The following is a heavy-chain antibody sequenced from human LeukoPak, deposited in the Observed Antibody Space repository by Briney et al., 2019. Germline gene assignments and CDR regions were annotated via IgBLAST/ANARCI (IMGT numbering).Heavy chain of an antibody. V-gene: IGHV5-51*01. CDR3: ARPTSSTYCTGGVCYLVDY. CDR2: IYPGVSDT. CDR1: GYSFTSYW. J-gene: IGHJ4*02. Sequence: GESLKISCKGSGYSFTSYWIGWVRQMPGKGLEWMGIIYPGVSDTRYSPSFQGQVTVSADKSISTAYLQWSSLKASDTAMYYCARPTSSTYCTGGVCYLVDYWGQGTLVTVSS. D-gene: IGHD2-8*02.